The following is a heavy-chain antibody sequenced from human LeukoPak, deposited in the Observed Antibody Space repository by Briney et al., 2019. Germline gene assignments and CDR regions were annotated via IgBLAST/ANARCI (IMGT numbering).Heavy chain of an antibody. Sequence: GGSLRLSCAASGFTVSSNYMSWVRQAPGKGLEWVSSISSSSSYIYYADSVKGRFTISRDNAKNSLYLQMNSLRAEDTAVYYCARANYGSGSYYPFDYWGQGTLVTVSS. CDR2: ISSSSSYI. V-gene: IGHV3-21*01. D-gene: IGHD3-10*01. CDR1: GFTVSSNY. CDR3: ARANYGSGSYYPFDY. J-gene: IGHJ4*02.